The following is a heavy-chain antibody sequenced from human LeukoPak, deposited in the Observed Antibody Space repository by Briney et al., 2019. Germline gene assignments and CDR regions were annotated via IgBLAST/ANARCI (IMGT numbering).Heavy chain of an antibody. J-gene: IGHJ6*03. CDR2: ISAYNGNT. D-gene: IGHD3-16*01. V-gene: IGHV1-18*01. CDR1: GYTFNIYG. Sequence: GASVNVSCKASGYTFNIYGISWVRQAPGQGLEWLGWISAYNGNTKYVEKFQGRVTMTTDTSTSTTYMELRSLRSDDTAVYYCARDGAERPHYMDVWGKGTTVTVSS. CDR3: ARDGAERPHYMDV.